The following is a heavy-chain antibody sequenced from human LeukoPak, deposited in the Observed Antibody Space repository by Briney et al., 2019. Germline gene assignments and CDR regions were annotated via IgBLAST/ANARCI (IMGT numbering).Heavy chain of an antibody. CDR2: LYSDGDT. V-gene: IGHV3-53*01. Sequence: GGSLRLSCAASGLTPITNDSTCVCGAPGKRLEWVSVLYSDGDTKYADSVQGRFTISKDNSKNTLYLEMNTLSPDDTAVYYCARGVEPLAANTLAYWGQGTLVTVSS. D-gene: IGHD3-16*01. CDR3: ARGVEPLAANTLAY. J-gene: IGHJ4*02. CDR1: GLTPITND.